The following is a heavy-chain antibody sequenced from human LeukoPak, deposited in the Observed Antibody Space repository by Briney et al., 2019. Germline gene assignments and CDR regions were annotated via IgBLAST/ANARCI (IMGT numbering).Heavy chain of an antibody. V-gene: IGHV4-59*01. CDR3: ARADSSSWFN. Sequence: PSETLSLTCSVSGGSISSYSWNWIRQPPGKGLEWIGYIYYSGSTNYNPSLKSRVTISVGTSKNQFSLKLNSVSAADTAVYYCARADSSSWFNWGQGTLVTVSS. D-gene: IGHD6-13*01. CDR1: GGSISSYS. CDR2: IYYSGST. J-gene: IGHJ4*02.